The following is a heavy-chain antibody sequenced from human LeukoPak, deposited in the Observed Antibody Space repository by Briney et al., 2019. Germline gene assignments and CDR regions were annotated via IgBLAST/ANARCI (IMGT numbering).Heavy chain of an antibody. J-gene: IGHJ4*02. CDR3: AKDEGVYGDYVPDY. D-gene: IGHD4-17*01. Sequence: GGSPRLSCAASGFTFSTYGMHWVRQAPGKGLEWAAVISNDGSNQYYADSVKSRFTISRDNSKNTLYLQMNSLRAEDTAVYYCAKDEGVYGDYVPDYWGQGTLVTVSS. V-gene: IGHV3-30*18. CDR1: GFTFSTYG. CDR2: ISNDGSNQ.